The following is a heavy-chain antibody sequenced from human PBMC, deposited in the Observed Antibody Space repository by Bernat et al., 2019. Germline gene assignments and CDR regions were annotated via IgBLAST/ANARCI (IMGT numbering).Heavy chain of an antibody. J-gene: IGHJ4*01. CDR2: IWYDGSNK. CDR3: ARNTYYYDSSGYLSDY. Sequence: QVQLVESGGGVVQPGRSLRLSCAASGFTFSSYGMHWVRQAPGKGLEWVAVIWYDGSNKYYADSVKGRFTISRDNSKNTLYLQMNSLRAEDTAVYYCARNTYYYDSSGYLSDYWGHGTLVTVSS. V-gene: IGHV3-33*01. D-gene: IGHD3-22*01. CDR1: GFTFSSYG.